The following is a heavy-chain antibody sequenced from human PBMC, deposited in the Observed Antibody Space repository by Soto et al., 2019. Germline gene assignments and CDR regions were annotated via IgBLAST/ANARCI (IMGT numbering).Heavy chain of an antibody. Sequence: QVQLVQSGAEVKKPGASVKVSCKASGYIFIHYYIHWVRQAPGQGLEWMAIINPNGGSTNYAQKFLGGVTATSATSTSTISKELNSLGSDDTAVYFCARSLLQGDFWGQGTLVTVSS. D-gene: IGHD2-21*01. CDR2: INPNGGST. CDR1: GYIFIHYY. J-gene: IGHJ4*02. CDR3: ARSLLQGDF. V-gene: IGHV1-46*01.